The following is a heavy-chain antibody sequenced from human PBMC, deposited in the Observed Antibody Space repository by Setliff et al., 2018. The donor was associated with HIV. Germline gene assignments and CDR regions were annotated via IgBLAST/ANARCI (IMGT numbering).Heavy chain of an antibody. J-gene: IGHJ6*03. D-gene: IGHD6-19*01. CDR3: ARVAVPSTVYYYYHMDV. CDR1: GYIFTNFW. V-gene: IGHV5-51*01. Sequence: GESLKISCQASGYIFTNFWIGWVRQMPGKGLEWMGTVYPGDFDSIYNESFQGHVTMSVDKATRTAYLEWSSLEASDTAMYFCARVAVPSTVYYYYHMDVWGKGTAVTVSS. CDR2: VYPGDFDS.